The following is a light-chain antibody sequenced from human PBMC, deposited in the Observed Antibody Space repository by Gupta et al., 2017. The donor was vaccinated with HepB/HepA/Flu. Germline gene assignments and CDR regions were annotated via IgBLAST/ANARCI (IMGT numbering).Light chain of an antibody. V-gene: IGKV1-39*01. CDR2: DVS. CDR3: QETYSTSTWT. Sequence: DIQMTQSPSSLSASVGDRVTITCRASQSISRYLNWYQQKPGKAPKFLIYDVSSLQSGVPSRFSGSGSGTDFTLTISRLQPEDFATYYCQETYSTSTWTFGQGTKVEIK. CDR1: QSISRY. J-gene: IGKJ1*01.